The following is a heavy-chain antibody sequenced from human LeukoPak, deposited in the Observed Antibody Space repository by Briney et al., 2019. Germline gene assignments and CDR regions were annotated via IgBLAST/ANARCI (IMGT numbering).Heavy chain of an antibody. CDR3: AHLPRGYGGNYGVGAFDI. CDR1: GFTFSSYS. CDR2: ISSSSSTI. J-gene: IGHJ3*02. D-gene: IGHD4-23*01. V-gene: IGHV3-48*01. Sequence: PGGSLRLSCAASGFTFSSYSMNWVRQAPGKGLEWVSYISSSSSTIYYADSVKGRFTISRDNAKNSLYLQMNSLRAEDTAVYYCAHLPRGYGGNYGVGAFDIWGQGTMVTVSS.